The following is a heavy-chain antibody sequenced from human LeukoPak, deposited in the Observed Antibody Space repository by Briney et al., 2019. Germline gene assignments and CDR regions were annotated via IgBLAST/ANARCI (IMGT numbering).Heavy chain of an antibody. CDR2: INHSGST. CDR3: ARGSGYGGY. Sequence: ETLSLTCAVYGGSFSGYYWSWIRQPPGKGLECIGEINHSGSTNYNPSLKSRVTISVDTSKNQFSLKLSSVTAADTAVYYCARGSGYGGYWGQGTLVTVSS. CDR1: GGSFSGYY. J-gene: IGHJ4*02. V-gene: IGHV4-34*01. D-gene: IGHD5-18*01.